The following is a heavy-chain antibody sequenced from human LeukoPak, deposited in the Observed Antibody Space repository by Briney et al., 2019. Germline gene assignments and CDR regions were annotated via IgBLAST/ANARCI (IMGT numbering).Heavy chain of an antibody. V-gene: IGHV3-33*01. CDR3: ARDNDFWSGYYWPFDY. Sequence: PGRSLRLSCAASGFIFSSYGLHWVRRAPGKGLEWAAVIWNDENNKYYADSVKGRFTISRDNSENTLYLQRNSLRAEDTAVYYCARDNDFWSGYYWPFDYWGQGTLVTVSS. CDR2: IWNDENNK. D-gene: IGHD3-3*01. CDR1: GFIFSSYG. J-gene: IGHJ4*02.